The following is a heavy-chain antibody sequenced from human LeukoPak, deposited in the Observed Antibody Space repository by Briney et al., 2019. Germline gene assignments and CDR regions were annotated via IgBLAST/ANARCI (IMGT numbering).Heavy chain of an antibody. CDR1: GYTFTSYG. V-gene: IGHV1-18*01. Sequence: ASVKVSCKASGYTFTSYGIGWVRQAPGQGLEWMGWISAYNGNTNYAQKLQGRVTMTTDTSTSTAYMELRSLRSDDTAVYYCARDANYYDSSGYYPFGYWGQGTLVTVSS. CDR3: ARDANYYDSSGYYPFGY. D-gene: IGHD3-22*01. CDR2: ISAYNGNT. J-gene: IGHJ4*02.